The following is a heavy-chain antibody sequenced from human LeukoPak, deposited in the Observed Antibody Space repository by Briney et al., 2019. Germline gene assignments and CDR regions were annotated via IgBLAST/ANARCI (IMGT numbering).Heavy chain of an antibody. CDR1: GGSISSGTY. CDR3: ASEFSP. CDR2: IYTSGNT. V-gene: IGHV4-61*02. Sequence: SETLSLTCTVSGGSISSGTYWTWIRQPAGKGLEWIGLIYTSGNTNYSPSLKSRVTISIDTSKNQFSLKLSSVTAADTAVYYCASEFSPWGQGTLVTVS. J-gene: IGHJ5*02.